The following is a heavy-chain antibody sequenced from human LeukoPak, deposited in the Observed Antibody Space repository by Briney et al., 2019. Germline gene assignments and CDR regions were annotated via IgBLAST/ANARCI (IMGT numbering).Heavy chain of an antibody. CDR3: ARDLSWAFDY. CDR2: IHGGGSLI. J-gene: IGHJ4*02. CDR1: GFTFSSYG. V-gene: IGHV3-48*02. Sequence: GGSLRLSCAASGFTFSSYGMNWVRQAPGKGLEWISNIHGGGSLISYADSVKGRFTVSRDNAKNSVSLQMNSLRDEDTAVYFCARDLSWAFDYWGQGTLVTVSS. D-gene: IGHD3-16*01.